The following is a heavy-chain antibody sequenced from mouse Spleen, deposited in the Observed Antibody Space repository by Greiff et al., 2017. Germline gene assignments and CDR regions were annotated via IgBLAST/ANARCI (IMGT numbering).Heavy chain of an antibody. V-gene: IGHV5-6*01. CDR1: GFTFSSYC. J-gene: IGHJ2*01. Sequence: EVQLQESGGDLVKPGGSLKLSCAASGFTFSSYCMSWVRQTPDKRLEWVATISRGGSYTYYPDSVKGRFTIARDNAKNTLYLQMSSLKSEDTARYYCARKGSSGYFDYWGQGTTLTGSS. CDR3: ARKGSSGYFDY. D-gene: IGHD3-1*01. CDR2: ISRGGSYT.